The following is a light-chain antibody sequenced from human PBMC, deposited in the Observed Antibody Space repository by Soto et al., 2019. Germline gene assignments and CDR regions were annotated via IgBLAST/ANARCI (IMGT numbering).Light chain of an antibody. J-gene: IGKJ1*01. Sequence: EIVLTQSPGTLSLSPGERATLSCRASQTVSSSDLAWYQQKPGQAPRLVIYDASSRATGIPDRFSGSGYEKDFTLTFSRLEPEDFAVYYCQHYGSSGTFGQGTKVDIK. V-gene: IGKV3-20*01. CDR2: DAS. CDR3: QHYGSSGT. CDR1: QTVSSSD.